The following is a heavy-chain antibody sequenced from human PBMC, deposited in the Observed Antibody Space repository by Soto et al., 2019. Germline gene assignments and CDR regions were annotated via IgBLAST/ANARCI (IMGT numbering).Heavy chain of an antibody. D-gene: IGHD2-15*01. CDR2: ISGSGGST. CDR3: AKFSHIVVVVAATRFGFDP. J-gene: IGHJ5*02. V-gene: IGHV3-23*01. Sequence: GSLRLSGAGSGFTFSSYAMSCVRQAPGKGLEWVSAISGSGGSTYYADSVKGRFTISRDSSKNTLYLQMNSLRAEDTAVYYCAKFSHIVVVVAATRFGFDPWGQGTLVTVSS. CDR1: GFTFSSYA.